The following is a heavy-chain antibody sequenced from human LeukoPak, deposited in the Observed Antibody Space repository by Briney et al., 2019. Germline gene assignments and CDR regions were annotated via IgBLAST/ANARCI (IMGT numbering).Heavy chain of an antibody. Sequence: PSETLSLTCTVSGGSISSSSYYWGWIRQPPGKGLEWIGSIYYSGSTYYNPSLKSRVTISVDTSKNQFSLKLSSVTAADTAVYYCAGHPRYYYGSGSYSYWGQGTLVTVSS. CDR2: IYYSGST. CDR1: GGSISSSSYY. V-gene: IGHV4-39*01. D-gene: IGHD3-10*01. J-gene: IGHJ4*02. CDR3: AGHPRYYYGSGSYSY.